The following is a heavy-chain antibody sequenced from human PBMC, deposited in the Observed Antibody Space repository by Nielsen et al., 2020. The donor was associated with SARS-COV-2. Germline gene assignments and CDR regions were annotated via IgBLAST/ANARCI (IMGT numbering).Heavy chain of an antibody. V-gene: IGHV4-59*01. CDR3: GRFPPRRGQTYYYYYGMDV. Sequence: SETLSLTCTVSGGSISSYYWSWIRQPPGKGLEWIGYIYYSGSTNYNPSLKSRVTISVDTSKNQFSLKLCSVTAADTAVYYCGRFPPRRGQTYYYYYGMDVWGQGTTVTVSS. J-gene: IGHJ6*02. CDR2: IYYSGST. D-gene: IGHD3-10*01. CDR1: GGSISSYY.